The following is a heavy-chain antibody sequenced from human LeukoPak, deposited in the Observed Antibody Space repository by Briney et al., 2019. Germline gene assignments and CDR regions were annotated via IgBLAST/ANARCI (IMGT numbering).Heavy chain of an antibody. V-gene: IGHV3-7*03. CDR3: AKDEEAVAGSFDY. D-gene: IGHD6-19*01. CDR1: GFTFSSYW. CDR2: IKEDGSEK. Sequence: GGSLRLSCAASGFTFSSYWMNWVRQAPGKGLEWVANIKEDGSEKYYVDSVKGRFTISRDNAKNSLYLQMNSLRAEDTAVYYCAKDEEAVAGSFDYWGQGTLVTVSS. J-gene: IGHJ4*02.